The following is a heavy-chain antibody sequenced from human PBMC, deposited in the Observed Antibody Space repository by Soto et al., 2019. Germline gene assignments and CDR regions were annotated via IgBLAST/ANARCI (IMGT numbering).Heavy chain of an antibody. V-gene: IGHV4-34*01. J-gene: IGHJ6*02. CDR3: LMVTYSGMDV. CDR2: INNRGNT. Sequence: PSETLSLTWPVDGSPVTTYYLTWIRQPPGKGLEWVGEINNRGNTNYNPSLKSRLTVSLDTSKTQFSLKLTSVTAADTAVYYCLMVTYSGMDVWGQGTTVTVSS. D-gene: IGHD3-10*01. CDR1: GSPVTTYY.